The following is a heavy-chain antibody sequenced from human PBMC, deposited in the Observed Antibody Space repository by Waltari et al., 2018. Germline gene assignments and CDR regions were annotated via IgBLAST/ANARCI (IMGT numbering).Heavy chain of an antibody. D-gene: IGHD3-10*01. CDR3: ARGRMVVQGVIYYYYGMDV. CDR1: GGSISSHY. CDR2: IYYSGST. J-gene: IGHJ6*02. V-gene: IGHV4-59*11. Sequence: QVQLQESDPGLVKPSETLSLTCTVSGGSISSHYWSWIRQPPGKGLEWIGYIYYSGSTNYNPSLKSRVTISVDTSKNQFSLKLSSVTAADTAVYYCARGRMVVQGVIYYYYGMDVWGQGTTVTVSS.